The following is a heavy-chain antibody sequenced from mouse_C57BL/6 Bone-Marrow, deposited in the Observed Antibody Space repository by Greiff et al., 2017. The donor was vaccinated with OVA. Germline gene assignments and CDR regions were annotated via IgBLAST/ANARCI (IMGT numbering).Heavy chain of an antibody. CDR1: GYTFTSYW. CDR2: IHPNSGGT. J-gene: IGHJ2*01. CDR3: ARFRARGSGY. Sequence: QVQLQQPGAELVKPGASVKLSCKASGYTFTSYWMHWVKQRPGQGLEWIGMIHPNSGGTNYNEKFKSKATLTVDKSSSTAYMQLSSLASEDSAVYYCARFRARGSGYWGQGTTLTVSS. D-gene: IGHD1-1*01. V-gene: IGHV1-64*01.